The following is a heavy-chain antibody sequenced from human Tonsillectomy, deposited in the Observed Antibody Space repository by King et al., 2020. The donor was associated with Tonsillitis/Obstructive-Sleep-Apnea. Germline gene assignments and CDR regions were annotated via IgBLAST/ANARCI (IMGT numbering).Heavy chain of an antibody. CDR1: GGSISSYY. V-gene: IGHV4-59*01. CDR3: ARTIAAAGTLFDY. J-gene: IGHJ4*02. D-gene: IGHD6-13*01. Sequence: QLQESGPGLVKPSETLSLTCTVSGGSISSYYWSWIRQPPGKGLEWIGYIYYSGSTNYNPSLKSRVTISVDTSKNQFSLKLSSVTAADTAVYYCARTIAAAGTLFDYWGQGTLVTVSS. CDR2: IYYSGST.